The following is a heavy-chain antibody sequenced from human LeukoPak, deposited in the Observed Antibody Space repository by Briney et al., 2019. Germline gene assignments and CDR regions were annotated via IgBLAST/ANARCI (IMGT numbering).Heavy chain of an antibody. D-gene: IGHD3-3*01. J-gene: IGHJ4*02. CDR3: ARVGVALSAFDY. CDR2: IYHSGST. Sequence: SETLSLTCAVSGGSISSSNWWSWVRQPPGKGLEWIGEIYHSGSTNYNPSLKSRVTISVDKSKNQFSLKLRSVTAADTAVYYCARVGVALSAFDYWGQGTLVTVSS. V-gene: IGHV4-4*02. CDR1: GGSISSSNW.